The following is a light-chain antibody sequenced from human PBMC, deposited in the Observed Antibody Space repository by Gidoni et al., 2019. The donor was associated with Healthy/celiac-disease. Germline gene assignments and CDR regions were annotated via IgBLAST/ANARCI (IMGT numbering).Light chain of an antibody. CDR2: GAS. V-gene: IGKV3-15*01. CDR3: QQYNNWPPLT. CDR1: QSVSST. J-gene: IGKJ4*01. Sequence: IVMSQPPATLSGSPGERATPPCRASQSVSSTLALYQQKPGQAPRLLIYGASTWATGIPARFRGSGSGTEFTLTISSLQSEDFAVYYCQQYNNWPPLTFGGGTKVEIK.